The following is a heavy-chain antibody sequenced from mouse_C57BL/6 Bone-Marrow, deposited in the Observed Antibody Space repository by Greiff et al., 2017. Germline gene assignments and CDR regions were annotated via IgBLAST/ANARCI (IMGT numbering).Heavy chain of an antibody. CDR3: ARYPYAIYAMDY. CDR2: IRNKANGYTT. V-gene: IGHV7-3*01. Sequence: EVMLVKSGGGLVQPGGSLSLSCAASGFTFTDYYMSWVRQPPGKALEWLGFIRNKANGYTTEYSASVKGRFTISRDNSQSILYLQMNALRAEYSATYYCARYPYAIYAMDYWGQGTSVTVSS. J-gene: IGHJ4*01. CDR1: GFTFTDYY. D-gene: IGHD2-10*02.